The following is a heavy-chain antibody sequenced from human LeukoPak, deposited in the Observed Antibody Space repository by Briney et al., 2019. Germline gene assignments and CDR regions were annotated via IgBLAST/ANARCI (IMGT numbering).Heavy chain of an antibody. CDR2: ISTSGST. CDR3: ASPRSGYRYTFDY. J-gene: IGHJ4*02. D-gene: IGHD3-22*01. V-gene: IGHV4-4*09. CDR1: AASISNYY. Sequence: SETLSLTRAVSAASISNYYWSWIRQAPGKGLEWIGYISTSGSTNYNPSLKSRVSISLDTSKNRFSLSLNFVTAADTAVYYCASPRSGYRYTFDYWGQGALVTVS.